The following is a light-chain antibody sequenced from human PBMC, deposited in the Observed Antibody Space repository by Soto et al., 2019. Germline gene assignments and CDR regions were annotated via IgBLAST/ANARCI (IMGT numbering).Light chain of an antibody. CDR1: QSVSSSY. CDR3: PQYGSSLELN. V-gene: IGKV3-20*01. J-gene: IGKJ4*01. Sequence: EIVLTQSPGTLSLSPGERATLSCRASQSVSSSYLAWYQQKPGQAPRLLIYGASSRATGIPDRFSGSGSGKDFTLTISRLEPEDFAVYYCPQYGSSLELNFGGGTKVDI. CDR2: GAS.